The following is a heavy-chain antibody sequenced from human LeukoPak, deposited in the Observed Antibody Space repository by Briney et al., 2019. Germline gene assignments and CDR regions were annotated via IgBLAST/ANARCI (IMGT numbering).Heavy chain of an antibody. J-gene: IGHJ4*02. D-gene: IGHD2-2*01. CDR1: GGSISAYY. CDR3: ARTKEVCSSTSCPLVFDY. V-gene: IGHV4-59*12. Sequence: SETLSLTCIVSGGSISAYYWSWIRQPPGKGLDWIGYIYNSGTTYYNPSLKSRVTISVDTSKNQFSLKLSSVTAADTAVYYCARTKEVCSSTSCPLVFDYWGQGTLVTVSS. CDR2: IYNSGTT.